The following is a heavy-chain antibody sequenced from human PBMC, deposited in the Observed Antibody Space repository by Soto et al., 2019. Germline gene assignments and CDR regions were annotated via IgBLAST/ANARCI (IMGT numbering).Heavy chain of an antibody. J-gene: IGHJ6*02. CDR3: ARGFYFWSGYPFPTDQGVMDV. V-gene: IGHV3-7*01. CDR2: IKQDGSEK. D-gene: IGHD3-3*01. Sequence: GGSLRLSCAASGFTFSSYWMSWVRQAPGKGLEWVANIKQDGSEKYYVDSVKGRFTISRDNAKNSLYLQMNSLRAEDTAVYYCARGFYFWSGYPFPTDQGVMDVWGQGTTVTVSS. CDR1: GFTFSSYW.